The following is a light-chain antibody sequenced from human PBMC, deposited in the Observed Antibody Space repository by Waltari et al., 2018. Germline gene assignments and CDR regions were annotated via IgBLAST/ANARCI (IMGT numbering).Light chain of an antibody. V-gene: IGLV6-57*02. CDR3: QSYDSANNWV. CDR2: EDD. CDR1: GGRIASNY. Sequence: FMLTQPHSVSASPGKTVTLSCTGTGGRIASNYVQLYLQRPGSAPNTVIYEDDHRPSGVPDRFSGSIDISSNSAFLTISGLTTEDEADYYCQSYDSANNWVFGGGTQLTVL. J-gene: IGLJ3*02.